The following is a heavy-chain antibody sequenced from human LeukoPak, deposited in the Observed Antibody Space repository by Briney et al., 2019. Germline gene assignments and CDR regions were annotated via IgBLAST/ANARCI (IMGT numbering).Heavy chain of an antibody. CDR1: GFTFSSYG. J-gene: IGHJ4*02. CDR3: ARGTIFGVVIPYYFDY. Sequence: GGSLRLSCAASGFTFSSYGMTWVRQAPGKGLEWVSGITWNGVRKGYADSVKGRFTISRDNAKNSLYLQMNSLRAEDTALYYCARGTIFGVVIPYYFDYWGQGTLVTVSS. D-gene: IGHD3-3*01. V-gene: IGHV3-20*04. CDR2: ITWNGVRK.